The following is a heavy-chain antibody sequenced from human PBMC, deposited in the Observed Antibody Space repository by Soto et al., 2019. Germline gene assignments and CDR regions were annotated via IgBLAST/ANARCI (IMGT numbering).Heavy chain of an antibody. Sequence: LSLTCTVSGDSINTGDYYWSWLRQPPRKGLEWIGYIYYTGSTYYNPSLKSQFTISIDTSKTQFSLKVNSVTAADTAVYYCARIPLLQGGWFDPWGQGTLVTVSS. D-gene: IGHD1-26*01. CDR1: GDSINTGDYY. CDR3: ARIPLLQGGWFDP. J-gene: IGHJ5*02. V-gene: IGHV4-30-4*01. CDR2: IYYTGST.